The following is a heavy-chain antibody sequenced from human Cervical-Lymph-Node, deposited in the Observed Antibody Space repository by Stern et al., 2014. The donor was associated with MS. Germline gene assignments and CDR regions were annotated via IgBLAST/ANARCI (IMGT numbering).Heavy chain of an antibody. D-gene: IGHD4-17*01. J-gene: IGHJ4*02. CDR2: IYPGDSDT. V-gene: IGHV5-51*01. CDR1: GYSFTANW. Sequence: EVQLVESGAAVKKPGESLKISCKGSGYSFTANWIAWVRQMPGKGLEWMGIIYPGDSDTRSSPSFQGQVTISADKSISTAYLQWSSLKASDTAMYYCARDYGDYAFDYWGQGTLVTVSS. CDR3: ARDYGDYAFDY.